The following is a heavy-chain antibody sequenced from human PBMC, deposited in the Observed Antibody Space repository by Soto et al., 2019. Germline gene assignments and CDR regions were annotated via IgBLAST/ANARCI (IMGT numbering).Heavy chain of an antibody. CDR2: ISHLETT. J-gene: IGHJ5*02. V-gene: IGHV4-30-2*06. CDR3: ARAERFPRSWFDT. D-gene: IGHD3-10*01. CDR1: GVTMSYGGYS. Sequence: SETLSLTCSVSGVTMSYGGYSWSWIRQSPGKGLEWLGYISHLETTYYNPSLQSRITISLDTSNSQFSLKLTSVTAADTAMYFCARAERFPRSWFDTWGQGTQVTVSS.